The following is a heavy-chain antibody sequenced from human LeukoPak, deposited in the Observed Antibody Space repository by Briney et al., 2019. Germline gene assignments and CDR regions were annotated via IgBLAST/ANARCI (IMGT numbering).Heavy chain of an antibody. CDR3: SRENGAFSPFGY. D-gene: IGHD2-8*01. V-gene: IGHV4-4*02. CDR2: VSLSGLT. J-gene: IGHJ4*02. Sequence: SETLSLTCVVSGGSITIMNWWSWVRQPPGQGWEWIGEVSLSGLTNYNPSLSSRVIMALDTSKNHLSLHLTSVTAADTAVYYCSRENGAFSPFGYWGQGYLVTVLS. CDR1: GGSITIMNW.